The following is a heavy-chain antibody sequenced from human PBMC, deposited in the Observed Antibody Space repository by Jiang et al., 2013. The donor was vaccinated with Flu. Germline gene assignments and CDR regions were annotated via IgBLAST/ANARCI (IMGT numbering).Heavy chain of an antibody. V-gene: IGHV6-1*01. CDR2: TYYRSKWYN. D-gene: IGHD6-6*01. Sequence: SLTCAISGDSVSSNSAPWNWIRQSPSRGLEWRGRTYYRSKWYNDYAVSVKSRITINPDTSKNQFSLQLNSVTPEDTAVYYCARSRGGQLVKVPNYYYGMDVWGQGTTVTVSS. J-gene: IGHJ6*02. CDR1: GDSVSSNSAP. CDR3: ARSRGGQLVKVPNYYYGMDV.